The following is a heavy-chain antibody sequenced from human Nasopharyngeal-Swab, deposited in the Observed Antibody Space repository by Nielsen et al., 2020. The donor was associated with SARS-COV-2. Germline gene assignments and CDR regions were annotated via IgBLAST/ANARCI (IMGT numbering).Heavy chain of an antibody. V-gene: IGHV4-31*11. CDR2: IYYSGST. Sequence: SETLPLTCAVYGGSFSGYYWSWIRQHPGKGLEWIGYIYYSGSTYYNPSLKSRVTISVDTSKNQFSLKLSSVTAADTAVYYCARRFTDTIFGANNYYFDYWGQGTLVTVSS. CDR3: ARRFTDTIFGANNYYFDY. J-gene: IGHJ4*02. CDR1: GGSFSGYY. D-gene: IGHD3-3*01.